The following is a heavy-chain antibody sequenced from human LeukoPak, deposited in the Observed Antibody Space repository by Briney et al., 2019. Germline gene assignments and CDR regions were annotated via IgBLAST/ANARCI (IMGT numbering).Heavy chain of an antibody. CDR1: GGSISSYY. D-gene: IGHD2-2*01. CDR2: IYYSGST. J-gene: IGHJ4*02. Sequence: SETLSLTCTVSGGSISSYYWSWIRQPPGKGLEWIGYIYYSGSTNYNPSLKSRVTISVDTSKNQFSLKLSSVTAADTAVYYCAGGLGYCSSTSCYPFDYWGQGTLVTVSS. CDR3: AGGLGYCSSTSCYPFDY. V-gene: IGHV4-59*01.